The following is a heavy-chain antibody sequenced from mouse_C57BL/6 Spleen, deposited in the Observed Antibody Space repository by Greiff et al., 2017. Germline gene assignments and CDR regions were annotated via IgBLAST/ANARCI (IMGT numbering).Heavy chain of an antibody. CDR2: IDPANGNT. J-gene: IGHJ3*01. CDR1: GFTIKNTY. Sequence: VQLQQSVAELVRPGASVKLSCTASGFTIKNTYMHWVKQRPEQGLEWIGRIDPANGNTKYAPKFQGKATITADTSSNTAYLQLSSLTSEDSAIYYCARVDGYYSGFAYWGQGTLVTVSA. V-gene: IGHV14-3*01. D-gene: IGHD2-3*01. CDR3: ARVDGYYSGFAY.